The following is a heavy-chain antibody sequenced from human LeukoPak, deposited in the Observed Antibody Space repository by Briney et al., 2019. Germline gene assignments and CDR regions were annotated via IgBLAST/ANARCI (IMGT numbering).Heavy chain of an antibody. Sequence: PGGSLRLSCAASGFTFSSYAMHWVRQAPGKGLEWVAVISYDGSNKYYADSVKGRFTISRDNSKNTLHLQMNSLRAEDTAVYYCARGTEAIPTDYWGQGTLVTVSS. CDR2: ISYDGSNK. V-gene: IGHV3-30*04. CDR3: ARGTEAIPTDY. J-gene: IGHJ4*02. CDR1: GFTFSSYA. D-gene: IGHD5-18*01.